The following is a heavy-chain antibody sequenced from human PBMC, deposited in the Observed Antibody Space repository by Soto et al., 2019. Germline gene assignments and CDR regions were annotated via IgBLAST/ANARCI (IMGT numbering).Heavy chain of an antibody. CDR3: ASQEMATKNVDAFDP. CDR1: GYSFTSYW. D-gene: IGHD5-12*01. J-gene: IGHJ5*02. CDR2: IYPGDSDT. Sequence: GESLKISCKGSGYSFTSYWIGWVRQMPGKGLEWMGIIYPGDSDTRYSPSFQGQVTISADKSISTAYLQWSSLKASDTAMYYCASQEMATKNVDAFDPWGQGIQVTVSS. V-gene: IGHV5-51*01.